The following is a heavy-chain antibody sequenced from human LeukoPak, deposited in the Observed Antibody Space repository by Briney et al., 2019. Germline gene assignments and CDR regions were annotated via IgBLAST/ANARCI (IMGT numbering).Heavy chain of an antibody. J-gene: IGHJ4*02. CDR3: ARGYSGYDPFDY. D-gene: IGHD5-12*01. CDR1: GYTFTSYD. Sequence: ASVKVSCKASGYTFTSYDINWVRQAPGQGLEWMGIINPSGGSTSYAQKFQGRVTMTRDTSTSTVYMELSSLRSEDTAVYYCARGYSGYDPFDYWGQGTLVTVSS. CDR2: INPSGGST. V-gene: IGHV1-46*01.